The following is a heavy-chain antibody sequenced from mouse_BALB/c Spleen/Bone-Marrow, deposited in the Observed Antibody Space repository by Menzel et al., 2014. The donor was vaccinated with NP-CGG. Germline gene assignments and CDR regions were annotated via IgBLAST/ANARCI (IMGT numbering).Heavy chain of an antibody. CDR1: GFTFSSLG. Sequence: EVKLVESGGGLVQPGGSRKLSCAASGFTFSSLGMHWVRQAPEEGLEWVAYISSGSSTIYYADTVKGRFTISRDNPKNTLFLQMTSLRSEDTAMYYCARSGYYGSSPYYAMDYWGQGTSVTVSS. D-gene: IGHD1-1*01. CDR2: ISSGSSTI. CDR3: ARSGYYGSSPYYAMDY. J-gene: IGHJ4*01. V-gene: IGHV5-17*02.